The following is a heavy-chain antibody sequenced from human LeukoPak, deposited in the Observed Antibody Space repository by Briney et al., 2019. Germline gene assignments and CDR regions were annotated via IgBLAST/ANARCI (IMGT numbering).Heavy chain of an antibody. J-gene: IGHJ4*02. CDR3: ANGSDYGDHFCIYFDY. D-gene: IGHD4-17*01. V-gene: IGHV3-7*03. CDR1: AFTFSSYW. CDR2: ITEDESEK. Sequence: GGSLRLSCAASAFTFSSYWMSWVRQAPGKGLEWVATITEDESEKYYVDSVKGRFTISRDKAKNSLYLQINSPRAEDTAVYYCANGSDYGDHFCIYFDYWGQGTLVIVSS.